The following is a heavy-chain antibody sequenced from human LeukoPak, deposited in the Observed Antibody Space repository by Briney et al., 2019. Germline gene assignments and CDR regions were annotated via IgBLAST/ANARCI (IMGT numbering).Heavy chain of an antibody. V-gene: IGHV4-34*01. J-gene: IGHJ5*02. CDR3: ARGQGKRYCSSTSCYRWFDP. CDR2: INHSGST. Sequence: PSETLSLTCAVYGGSFSGYYWSWIRQPPGKGLEWIGEINHSGSTNYNPSLKSRVTISVDTSKNQFSLKLSSVTAADTAVYYRARGQGKRYCSSTSCYRWFDPWGQGTLVTVSS. CDR1: GGSFSGYY. D-gene: IGHD2-2*01.